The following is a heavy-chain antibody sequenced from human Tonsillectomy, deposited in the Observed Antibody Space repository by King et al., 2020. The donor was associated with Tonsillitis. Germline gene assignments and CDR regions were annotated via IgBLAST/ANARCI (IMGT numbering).Heavy chain of an antibody. V-gene: IGHV4-39*07. CDR3: ARLGSFWAFDI. D-gene: IGHD3-3*01. CDR1: GGSISSSSYY. Sequence: QLQESGPGLVKPSETLSLTCTVSGGSISSSSYYWGWIRQPPGQGLEWIGSIYYSGSTYYNPSLKSRVTISVDTSKNQFSLKLSSVTAADTAVYYCARLGSFWAFDIWGQGTMVTVSS. CDR2: IYYSGST. J-gene: IGHJ3*02.